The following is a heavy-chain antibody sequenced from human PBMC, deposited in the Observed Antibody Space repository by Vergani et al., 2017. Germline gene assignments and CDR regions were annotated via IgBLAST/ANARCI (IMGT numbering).Heavy chain of an antibody. CDR3: ARHWTGDANYFDY. J-gene: IGHJ4*02. V-gene: IGHV4-39*01. CDR1: GGSISSGSYY. D-gene: IGHD3/OR15-3a*01. CDR2: IYYSGST. Sequence: QLQLQESGPGLVKPSETLSLTCTVSGGSISSGSYYWGWIRQPPGKGLEWIGRIYYSGSTYYNPSLKSRVTISVDTSKNQFSLKLSSVTAADTAVYYCARHWTGDANYFDYWGQGTLVTVSS.